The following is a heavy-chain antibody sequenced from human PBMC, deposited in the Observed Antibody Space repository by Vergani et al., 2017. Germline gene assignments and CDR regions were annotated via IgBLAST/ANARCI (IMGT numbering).Heavy chain of an antibody. CDR3: ARRADDPDDYVSRGYFRRTLDV. V-gene: IGHV1-8*02. D-gene: IGHD4/OR15-4a*01. CDR2: MNPNSGTT. J-gene: IGHJ6*03. Sequence: QVQLVQSGAEVKKPGASVKVSCKASGDTFVYYGISWVRQATGQGLEWMGWMNPNSGTTGYAQKFQGRVTMTRNTSINTAYMELSRLSVEDAAVYYCARRADDPDDYVSRGYFRRTLDVWGKGTTVTVS. CDR1: GDTFVYYG.